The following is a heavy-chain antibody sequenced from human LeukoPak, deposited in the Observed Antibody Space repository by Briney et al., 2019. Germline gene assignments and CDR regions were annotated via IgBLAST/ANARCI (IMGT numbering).Heavy chain of an antibody. CDR3: ARDRGGNYDILTGYYRAGFFDY. V-gene: IGHV3-7*01. CDR2: IKEDGSEK. J-gene: IGHJ4*02. CDR1: GFTFRSYW. Sequence: HPGGSLRLSCVASGFTFRSYWMSWVRQAPGKGLEWVANIKEDGSEKYYVDSVKGRFTTSRDNAKNSLYLQMNSLRAEDTAVYYCARDRGGNYDILTGYYRAGFFDYWGQGTLVTVSS. D-gene: IGHD3-9*01.